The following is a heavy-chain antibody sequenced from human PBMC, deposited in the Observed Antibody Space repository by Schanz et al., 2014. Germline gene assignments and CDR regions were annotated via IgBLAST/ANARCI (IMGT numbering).Heavy chain of an antibody. Sequence: QVQLVQSGAEVKKPGASVKVSCKASGYTFTSYGISWVRQAPGQGLEWMGRIIPVLAIADYAQKFQGRVTITADKSTFTAYMDVSSLRSEDTALYYCAKDGIMVQGVIWERYFDSWGQGTLVTVSS. CDR3: AKDGIMVQGVIWERYFDS. V-gene: IGHV1-69*04. CDR1: GYTFTSYG. D-gene: IGHD3-10*01. CDR2: IIPVLAIA. J-gene: IGHJ4*02.